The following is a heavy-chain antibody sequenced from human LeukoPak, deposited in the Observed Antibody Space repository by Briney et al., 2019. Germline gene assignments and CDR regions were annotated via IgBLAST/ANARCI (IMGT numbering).Heavy chain of an antibody. CDR3: AKDLGYSGYDSIFDY. D-gene: IGHD5-12*01. Sequence: PGGSLRLSCAASGFTFSDYSMNWVRQAPGKGLEWVSGISWNSGSIGYADSVKGRFTISRDNAKNSLYLQTNSLRAEDTALYYCAKDLGYSGYDSIFDYWGQGTLVTVSS. V-gene: IGHV3-9*01. CDR1: GFTFSDYS. J-gene: IGHJ4*02. CDR2: ISWNSGSI.